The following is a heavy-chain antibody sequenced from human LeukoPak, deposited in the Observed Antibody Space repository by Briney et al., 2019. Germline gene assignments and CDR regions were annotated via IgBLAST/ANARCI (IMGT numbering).Heavy chain of an antibody. V-gene: IGHV4-4*07. CDR1: GGSISSYY. CDR2: IYTSGST. J-gene: IGHJ6*03. Sequence: KTSETLSLTCTVSGGSISSYYWSWIRQPAGKGLEWIGRIYTSGSTNYNPSLKSRVTMSVDTSKNQFSLKLSSVTAADTAVYYCARVPAATTYYYYYMEVWGKGTTVTVSS. CDR3: ARVPAATTYYYYYMEV. D-gene: IGHD1-14*01.